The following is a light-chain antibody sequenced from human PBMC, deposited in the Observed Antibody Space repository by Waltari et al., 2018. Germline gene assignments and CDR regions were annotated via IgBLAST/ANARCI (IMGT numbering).Light chain of an antibody. CDR2: RHN. CDR3: AAWDDSLSGPV. J-gene: IGLJ2*01. V-gene: IGLV1-47*01. CDR1: SSNIGSNY. Sequence: QSVVTQPPSASGTPGQRVPISCSGSSSNIGSNYVYWFQQLPGTAPKLLIYRHNQRPSGVPDRFSGSKSGTSASLAISGLRSEDEADYYCAAWDDSLSGPVFGGGTKLTVL.